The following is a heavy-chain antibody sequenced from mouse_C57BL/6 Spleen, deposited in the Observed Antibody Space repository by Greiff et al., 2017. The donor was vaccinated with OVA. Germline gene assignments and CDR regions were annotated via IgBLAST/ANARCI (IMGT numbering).Heavy chain of an antibody. CDR1: GFTFSSYT. Sequence: EVKLVESGGGLVKPGGSLKLSCAASGFTFSSYTMSWVRQTPEKRLEWVATISGGGGNTYYPDSVKGRFTISRDNAKNTLYLQMSSLRSEDTALYYCARRTGTRGFDYWGQGTTLTVSS. D-gene: IGHD4-1*01. V-gene: IGHV5-9*01. CDR3: ARRTGTRGFDY. J-gene: IGHJ2*01. CDR2: ISGGGGNT.